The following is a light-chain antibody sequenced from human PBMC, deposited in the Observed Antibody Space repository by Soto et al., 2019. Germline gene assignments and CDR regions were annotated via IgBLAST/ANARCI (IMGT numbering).Light chain of an antibody. CDR1: SSNIGSNT. Sequence: QSVLTQPPSASGTPGQRVTISCSGSSSNIGSNTVNWYQQLPGTAPKRLIYSNNQRPSGVTDRFSGSKSGTSASLAISGLQSEDEADYYCAAWDDSLNGWVFGGGTKLAVL. CDR2: SNN. J-gene: IGLJ3*02. V-gene: IGLV1-44*01. CDR3: AAWDDSLNGWV.